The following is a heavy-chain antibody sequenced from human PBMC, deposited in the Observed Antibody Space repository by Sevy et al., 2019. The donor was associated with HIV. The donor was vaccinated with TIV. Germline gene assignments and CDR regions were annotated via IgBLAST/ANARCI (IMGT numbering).Heavy chain of an antibody. CDR1: GFTFSSYA. CDR2: ISGSGGST. CDR3: ARVLHLDAFDI. D-gene: IGHD4-4*01. Sequence: GGSLRLSCAASGFTFSSYAMSWVRQAPGKGLQWVSSISGSGGSTNYADSVKGRFTISRDNSKNTLYLQMNSLRAEDTAVYYCARVLHLDAFDIWGQGTMVTVSS. J-gene: IGHJ3*02. V-gene: IGHV3-23*01.